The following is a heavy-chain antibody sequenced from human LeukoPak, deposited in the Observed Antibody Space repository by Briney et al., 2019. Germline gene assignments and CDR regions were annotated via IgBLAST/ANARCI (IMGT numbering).Heavy chain of an antibody. J-gene: IGHJ6*02. V-gene: IGHV1-8*01. D-gene: IGHD3-10*01. CDR3: AREIFSLWFGELANYGMDV. Sequence: GASVKVSCKASGYTFTSYDINWVRQATGQGLEWMGWMNPNSGDTGYAQKFQGRVTMTRNTSISTAYMELSSLRSEDTAVYYCAREIFSLWFGELANYGMDVWGQGTTVTVSS. CDR2: MNPNSGDT. CDR1: GYTFTSYD.